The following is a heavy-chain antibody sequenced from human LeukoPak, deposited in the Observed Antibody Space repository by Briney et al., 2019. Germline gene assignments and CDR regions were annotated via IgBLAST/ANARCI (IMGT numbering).Heavy chain of an antibody. J-gene: IGHJ6*03. CDR2: ISYDGSNK. CDR3: ARDVNRGWRYYYMDV. CDR1: GFTFSSYA. D-gene: IGHD3-3*01. V-gene: IGHV3-30*01. Sequence: GGSLRLSCAASGFTFSSYAMHWVRQAPGKGLEWVAVISYDGSNKYYADSVKGRFTISRDNSKDTLYLQMNSLRAEDTAVYYCARDVNRGWRYYYMDVWGKGTTVTVSS.